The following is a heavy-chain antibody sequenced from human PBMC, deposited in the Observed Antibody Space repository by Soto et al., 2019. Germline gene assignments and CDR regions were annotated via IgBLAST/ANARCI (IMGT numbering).Heavy chain of an antibody. CDR2: ISGSGGST. CDR1: GFTFSSYA. J-gene: IGHJ5*02. Sequence: PXGSLKLSCSASGFTFSSYAMSWVRQAPGKGLEWVSAISGSGGSTYYADSVKGRFTISRDNSKNTLYLQMNSLRAEDTAVYYCAKDRPTVIHWFDHWGQGTLVTVSS. CDR3: AKDRPTVIHWFDH. V-gene: IGHV3-23*01. D-gene: IGHD4-4*01.